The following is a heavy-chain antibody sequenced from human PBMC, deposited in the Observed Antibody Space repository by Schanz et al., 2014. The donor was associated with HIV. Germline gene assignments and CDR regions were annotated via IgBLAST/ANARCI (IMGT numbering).Heavy chain of an antibody. Sequence: QVQLVESGGGVVQPWRSLRLSCTASGFTFSSSGMHWVRQAPGKGLEWVAAMWYDESHKGYADSVKGRFTISRDNSKNTLYLQMNSLRPEDTAVYYCAKDQGYDFWSGYYNYYYMDVWGQGTTVTVSS. CDR1: GFTFSSSG. V-gene: IGHV3-33*06. J-gene: IGHJ6*02. CDR3: AKDQGYDFWSGYYNYYYMDV. D-gene: IGHD3-3*01. CDR2: MWYDESHK.